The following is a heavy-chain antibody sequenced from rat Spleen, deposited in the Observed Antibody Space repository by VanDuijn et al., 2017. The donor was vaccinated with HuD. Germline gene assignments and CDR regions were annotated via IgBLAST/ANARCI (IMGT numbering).Heavy chain of an antibody. J-gene: IGHJ2*01. CDR3: TTDSYFDGTYYPGGFDY. CDR1: GFTFSNFG. Sequence: EVQLVESGGGLVQPGRSLKLSCTASGFTFSNFGMAWVRQAPTKGLEWVASINTGGGNTYYRDSVKGRFTISRDNAKNTLYLQMDSLRSEDTATYYCTTDSYFDGTYYPGGFDYWGQGVMVTVSS. D-gene: IGHD1-12*02. CDR2: INTGGGNT. V-gene: IGHV5S13*01.